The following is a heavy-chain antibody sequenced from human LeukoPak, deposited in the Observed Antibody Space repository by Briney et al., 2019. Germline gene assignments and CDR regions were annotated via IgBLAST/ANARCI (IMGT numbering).Heavy chain of an antibody. D-gene: IGHD5-18*01. CDR3: AESVDTASYYMDV. CDR2: IRYDGSNK. V-gene: IGHV3-30*02. CDR1: GFTFSSYG. Sequence: GGSLRLSCAASGFTFSSYGMHWVRQAPGKGLEWVAFIRYDGSNKYYADSVKGRFTISRDNSKNTLYLQMNSLRAEVTAVYYCAESVDTASYYMDVWGKGTTVTVSS. J-gene: IGHJ6*03.